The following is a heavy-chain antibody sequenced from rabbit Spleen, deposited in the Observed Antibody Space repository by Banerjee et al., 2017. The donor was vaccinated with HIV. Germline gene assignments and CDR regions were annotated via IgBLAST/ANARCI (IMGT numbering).Heavy chain of an antibody. D-gene: IGHD1-1*01. Sequence: QDQLVESGGGLVQPEGSLTLTCTASGFDLNTYWMNWVRQAPGKGLEWIACISPGSSGSAYYASWAKGRVTISKTSSTTMTLQMTSLTAADTATYFCARDTSSSFSSYGMDLWGQGTLVTVS. CDR1: GFDLNTYW. CDR2: ISPGSSGSA. J-gene: IGHJ6*01. V-gene: IGHV1S45*01. CDR3: ARDTSSSFSSYGMDL.